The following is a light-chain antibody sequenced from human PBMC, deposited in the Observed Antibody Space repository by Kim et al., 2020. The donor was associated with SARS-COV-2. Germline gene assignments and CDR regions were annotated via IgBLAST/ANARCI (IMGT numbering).Light chain of an antibody. CDR3: QKYNSAPWT. J-gene: IGKJ1*01. CDR2: AAS. CDR1: QDIANS. V-gene: IGKV1-27*01. Sequence: ASVGDRVTITCRASQDIANSLAWYQQKPGKVPQVLIYAASPLQSGVPSRFSGSGSGTEFTLTIGSLQTEDVATYYCQKYNSAPWTFGPGTKVEIK.